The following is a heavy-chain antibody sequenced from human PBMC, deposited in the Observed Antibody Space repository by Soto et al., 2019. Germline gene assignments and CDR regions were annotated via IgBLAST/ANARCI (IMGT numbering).Heavy chain of an antibody. CDR2: ISYSGST. CDR1: VGSVSSGSDY. CDR3: ARVGTLHSYYFVY. D-gene: IGHD7-27*01. Sequence: PSETLSLTCTVSVGSVSSGSDYWSWIRQPPGKGLEWIGYISYSGSTDYNPSLKSRVTISVDTSNNQFSLKLSSVTAADTAVYYCARVGTLHSYYFVYWGQGALVTVSS. J-gene: IGHJ4*02. V-gene: IGHV4-61*01.